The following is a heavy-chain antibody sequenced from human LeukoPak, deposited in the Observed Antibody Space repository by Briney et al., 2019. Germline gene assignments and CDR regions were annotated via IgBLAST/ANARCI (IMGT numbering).Heavy chain of an antibody. CDR2: ISSSSSYI. CDR1: GFTFSSYN. V-gene: IGHV3-21*01. Sequence: GGSLRLSCAASGFTFSSYNMNWVRQAPGKGLEWVSSISSSSSYINYADSVKGRFTISRDNAKNSLYLQMNSLRAEDTAVYYCARDVGGSSPGFDYWGQGTLVTVSS. J-gene: IGHJ4*02. D-gene: IGHD1-26*01. CDR3: ARDVGGSSPGFDY.